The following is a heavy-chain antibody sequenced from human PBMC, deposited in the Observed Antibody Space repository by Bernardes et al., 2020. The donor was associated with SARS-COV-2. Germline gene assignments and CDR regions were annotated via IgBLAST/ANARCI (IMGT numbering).Heavy chain of an antibody. CDR1: GGSVSSGSYY. J-gene: IGHJ4*02. Sequence: SETLSLTCTVSGGSVSSGSYYWSWIRQPPGKGLEWIGYIYYSGSTNYNPSLKSRVTISLDTSKNQFSLKLSSVTAADTAVYYCAKWDSSGWYLDYWGQGTLVTVSS. V-gene: IGHV4-61*01. D-gene: IGHD6-19*01. CDR3: AKWDSSGWYLDY. CDR2: IYYSGST.